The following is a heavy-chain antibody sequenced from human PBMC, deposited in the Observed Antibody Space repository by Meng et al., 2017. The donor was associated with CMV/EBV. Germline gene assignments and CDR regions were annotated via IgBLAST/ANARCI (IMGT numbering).Heavy chain of an antibody. D-gene: IGHD2/OR15-2a*01. J-gene: IGHJ5*02. V-gene: IGHV1-69*05. CDR3: ARTVFLHPFDP. Sequence: SAQVSCKASGGTFSSYAISWVRQAPGQGLEWMGGIIPIFGTANYAQKFQGRVTITTDESTSTAYMELSSLRSEDTAVYYCARTVFLHPFDPWGQGTLVTVSS. CDR1: GGTFSSYA. CDR2: IIPIFGTA.